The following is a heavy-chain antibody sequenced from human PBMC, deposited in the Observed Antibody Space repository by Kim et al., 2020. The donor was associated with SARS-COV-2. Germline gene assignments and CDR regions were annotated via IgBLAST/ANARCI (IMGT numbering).Heavy chain of an antibody. CDR3: AKDRATIIVGWFSDAFDI. J-gene: IGHJ3*02. D-gene: IGHD3-22*01. V-gene: IGHV3-9*01. CDR2: ISWNSGSI. Sequence: GGSLRLSCAASGFTFDDYAMHWVRQAPGKGLEWVSGISWNSGSICYADSVKGRFTISRDNAKNSLYLQMNSLRAEDTALYYCAKDRATIIVGWFSDAFDIWGQGTMVTVSS. CDR1: GFTFDDYA.